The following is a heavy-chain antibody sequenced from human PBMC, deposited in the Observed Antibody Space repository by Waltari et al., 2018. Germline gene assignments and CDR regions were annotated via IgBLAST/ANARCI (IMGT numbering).Heavy chain of an antibody. V-gene: IGHV4-34*01. J-gene: IGHJ3*02. Sequence: QVQLQQWGAGLLKPSETLSLTCAVYGGSFSGYYWSWIPQPPGKGLEWIGEINHSGSTNYNPSLKSRVTISVDTSKNQFSLKLSSVTAADTAVYYCAREKVWRSEAFDIWGQGTMVTVSS. CDR1: GGSFSGYY. D-gene: IGHD3-3*01. CDR2: INHSGST. CDR3: AREKVWRSEAFDI.